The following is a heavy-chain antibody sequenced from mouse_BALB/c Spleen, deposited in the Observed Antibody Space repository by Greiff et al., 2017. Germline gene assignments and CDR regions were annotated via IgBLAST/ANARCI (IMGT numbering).Heavy chain of an antibody. CDR2: IWAGGST. V-gene: IGHV2-9*02. CDR3: ARAYYYGSSYAMDY. Sequence: VKVVESGPGLVAPSQSLSITCTVSGFSLTSYGVHWVRQPPGKGLEWLGVIWAGGSTNYNSALMSRLSISKDNSKSQVFLKMNSLQTDDTAMYYCARAYYYGSSYAMDYWGQGTSVTVSS. J-gene: IGHJ4*01. D-gene: IGHD1-1*01. CDR1: GFSLTSYG.